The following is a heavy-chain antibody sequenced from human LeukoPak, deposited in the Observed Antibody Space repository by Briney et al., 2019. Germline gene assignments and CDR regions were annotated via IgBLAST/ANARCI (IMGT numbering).Heavy chain of an antibody. D-gene: IGHD3-10*01. V-gene: IGHV3-74*01. CDR1: GFTFSSYW. J-gene: IGHJ4*02. CDR3: ARGRITMVQGVIITSYYFDY. Sequence: SGGSLRLSCAASGFTFSSYWMHWVRQAPGRGLVWVSRINSDGSSTIYADSVKGRFTISRDNAKNTLYLQMNSLRAEDTAVYYCARGRITMVQGVIITSYYFDYWGQGTLVIVSS. CDR2: INSDGSST.